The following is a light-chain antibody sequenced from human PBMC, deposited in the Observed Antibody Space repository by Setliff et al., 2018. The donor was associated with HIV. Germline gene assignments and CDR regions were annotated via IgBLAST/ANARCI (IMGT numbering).Light chain of an antibody. CDR3: CSSAGTYTSFFV. CDR1: SSDVGGYNC. J-gene: IGLJ1*01. CDR2: DVT. V-gene: IGLV2-11*01. Sequence: QSVLTQPASLSGSPGQSITISCTGTSSDVGGYNCVSWYQQHPGKAPKLIIYDVTKRPSGVPDRVSGSKSANAASLTISGLHAEDEADYYCCSSAGTYTSFFVFGTGTKVTV.